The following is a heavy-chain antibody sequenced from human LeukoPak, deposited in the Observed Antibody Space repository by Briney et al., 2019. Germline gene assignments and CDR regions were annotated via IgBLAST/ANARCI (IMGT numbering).Heavy chain of an antibody. CDR2: ISSGGTDI. CDR3: ARMGYDDAWGSPESTIDF. Sequence: PGGSLRLSCAASGFTFTNHEMNCVRQAPGKGLEWISHISSGGTDIHYADSVKGRFTISRDNTKNSLYLQMNSLRGDDTAVYYCARMGYDDAWGSPESTIDFWGQGTLVTVSS. J-gene: IGHJ4*02. D-gene: IGHD3-16*01. V-gene: IGHV3-48*03. CDR1: GFTFTNHE.